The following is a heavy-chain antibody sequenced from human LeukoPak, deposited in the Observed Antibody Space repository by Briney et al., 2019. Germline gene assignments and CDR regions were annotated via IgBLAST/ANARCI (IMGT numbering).Heavy chain of an antibody. J-gene: IGHJ4*02. CDR1: GFTFSGSP. CDR3: TQNNY. CDR2: IRGKADNYAT. Sequence: GGSLILSCAASGFTFSGSPILWVRQASGKGLEWVGRIRGKADNYATAYAASVQGRCTISRDDSQNTAYLQLNSLKTEDTAVYYCTQNNYWGQGALVTVSS. V-gene: IGHV3-73*01.